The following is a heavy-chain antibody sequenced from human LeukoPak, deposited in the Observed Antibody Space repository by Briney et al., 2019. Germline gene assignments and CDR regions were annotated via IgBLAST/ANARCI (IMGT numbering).Heavy chain of an antibody. V-gene: IGHV1-24*01. CDR3: TAVLRYYYYLDY. Sequence: ASVKVSCKVSGYTLTELSMHWVRQAPGKGLEWMGGFDPEDGETIYAQKFQGRVTMTEDTSTDTAYMELSSLRSEDTAVYYCTAVLRYYYYLDYWGQGTLVTVSS. J-gene: IGHJ4*02. D-gene: IGHD3-9*01. CDR1: GYTLTELS. CDR2: FDPEDGET.